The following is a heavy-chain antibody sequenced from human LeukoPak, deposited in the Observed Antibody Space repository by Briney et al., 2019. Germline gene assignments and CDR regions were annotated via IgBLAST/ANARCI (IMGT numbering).Heavy chain of an antibody. CDR2: ISYDGSNK. Sequence: GGSLRLSCAASGFTFSSYGMHWVRQAPGKGLEWVAVISYDGSNKYYADSVKGRFTISRDNSKNTLYLQMNSLRAEDTAVYYCAANAYYDYVWGSQSGDYWGQGTLVTVSS. CDR3: AANAYYDYVWGSQSGDY. V-gene: IGHV3-30*03. D-gene: IGHD3-16*01. J-gene: IGHJ4*02. CDR1: GFTFSSYG.